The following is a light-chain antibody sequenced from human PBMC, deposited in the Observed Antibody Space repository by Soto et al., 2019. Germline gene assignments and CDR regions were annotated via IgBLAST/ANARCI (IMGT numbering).Light chain of an antibody. CDR2: SDD. CDR1: NSNIGRYS. V-gene: IGLV1-44*01. Sequence: QSVLTQPPSLSGTPGQRVTISCSGSNSNIGRYSVNWYQHFPGTAPKILIYSDDERPSRVPDRFCGSKSGTSASLAISGLQSEDEAEYYCAAWDDNLNGPLFGGGTKLTVL. J-gene: IGLJ3*02. CDR3: AAWDDNLNGPL.